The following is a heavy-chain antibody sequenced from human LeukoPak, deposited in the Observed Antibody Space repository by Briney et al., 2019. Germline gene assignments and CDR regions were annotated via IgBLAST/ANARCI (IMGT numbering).Heavy chain of an antibody. CDR3: ARRAYCGGDCYSGYFDY. CDR1: GFTVSSNY. J-gene: IGHJ4*02. V-gene: IGHV3-66*02. CDR2: IYSGGST. D-gene: IGHD2-21*01. Sequence: PGGSLRLSCAASGFTVSSNYMSWVRRAPGKGLEWVSVIYSGGSTYYADSVKGRFTISRDNSKNTLYLQMNSLRAEDTAVYYCARRAYCGGDCYSGYFDYWGQGTLVTVSS.